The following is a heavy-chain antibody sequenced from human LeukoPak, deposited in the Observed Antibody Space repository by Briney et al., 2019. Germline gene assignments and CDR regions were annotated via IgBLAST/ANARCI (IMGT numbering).Heavy chain of an antibody. Sequence: GGPLRLSCAASGFIFDVYAMHWARQAPGKGLEWFSLITGDGAGTYYEASVRGRFTISRDNSKNSLYLIMNRLRAEDTALYYCTKGRVATVGGDKYAMDVWGKGTTVTVSS. CDR3: TKGRVATVGGDKYAMDV. V-gene: IGHV3-43*02. D-gene: IGHD5-12*01. CDR2: ITGDGAGT. CDR1: GFIFDVYA. J-gene: IGHJ6*04.